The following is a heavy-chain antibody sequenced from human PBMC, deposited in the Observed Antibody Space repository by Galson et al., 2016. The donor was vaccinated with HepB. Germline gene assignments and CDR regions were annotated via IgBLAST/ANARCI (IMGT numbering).Heavy chain of an antibody. CDR1: GFTFASYG. D-gene: IGHD2/OR15-2a*01. CDR2: IPSSGGAI. Sequence: SLRLSCAGSGFTFASYGMNWVRQAPGKGLEWVSYIPSSGGAIYYTDSVKGRFTISRDNAKNSLYLQMNSLRAEDTAVYYCARDIYGPTYFYYYGLDVWGEGTTVTVSA. V-gene: IGHV3-48*01. CDR3: ARDIYGPTYFYYYGLDV. J-gene: IGHJ6*04.